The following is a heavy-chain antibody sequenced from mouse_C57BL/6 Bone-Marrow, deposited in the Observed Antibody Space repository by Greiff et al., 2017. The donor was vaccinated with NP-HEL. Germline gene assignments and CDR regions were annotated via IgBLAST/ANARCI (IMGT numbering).Heavy chain of an antibody. CDR2: IYPGDGDT. Sequence: QVQLQQSGPELVQPGASVKISCKASGYAFSSSWMNWVKQRPGKGLEWIGRIYPGDGDTNYTGKFKGKATLTADKSSSTAYMQLSSLTSEDCAVYGCARSSNYYGSSWYFDVWGTGTTVTVSS. CDR1: GYAFSSSW. D-gene: IGHD1-1*01. V-gene: IGHV1-82*01. J-gene: IGHJ1*03. CDR3: ARSSNYYGSSWYFDV.